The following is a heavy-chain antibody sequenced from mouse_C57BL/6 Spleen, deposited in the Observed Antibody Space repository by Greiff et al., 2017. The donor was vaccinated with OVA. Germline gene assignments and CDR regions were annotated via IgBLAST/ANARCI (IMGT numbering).Heavy chain of an antibody. CDR1: GYTFTDYY. J-gene: IGHJ1*03. CDR3: ARSGDGYGWYFDV. D-gene: IGHD2-2*01. CDR2: INPNNGGT. V-gene: IGHV1-26*01. Sequence: EVQLQQSGPELVKPGASVKISCKASGYTFTDYYMNWVKQSHGKSLEWIGDINPNNGGTSYNQKFKGKATLTVDKSSSTAYMALRSLTSEDSAVYYCARSGDGYGWYFDVWGTGTTVTVSS.